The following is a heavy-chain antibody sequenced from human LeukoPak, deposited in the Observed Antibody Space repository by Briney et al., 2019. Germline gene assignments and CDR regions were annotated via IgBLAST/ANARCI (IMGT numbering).Heavy chain of an antibody. CDR3: AKDFNYYYYYGMDV. Sequence: GGSLRLSCAASGFTFDDYAMHWVRQAPGKGLEWVSGISWNSGSIGYADSVKGRFTISRDNAKNSLCLQMNSLRAEDTALYYCAKDFNYYYYYGMDVWGQGTTVTVSS. V-gene: IGHV3-9*01. J-gene: IGHJ6*02. CDR1: GFTFDDYA. CDR2: ISWNSGSI.